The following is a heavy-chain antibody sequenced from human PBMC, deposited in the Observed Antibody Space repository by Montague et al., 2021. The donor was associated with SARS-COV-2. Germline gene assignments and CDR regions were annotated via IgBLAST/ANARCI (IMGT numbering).Heavy chain of an antibody. Sequence: SLRLSCAAPGFTFSSYGLHWVRQAPGKGLEWVAVLWYDGSNQYYAYSVKGRFTISRDNSKNTLYLQMNSLRAEDTAVSYYAKEDIVVMDVWGQGTTVTVSS. J-gene: IGHJ6*02. CDR3: AKEDIVVMDV. V-gene: IGHV3-33*06. D-gene: IGHD2-15*01. CDR2: LWYDGSNQ. CDR1: GFTFSSYG.